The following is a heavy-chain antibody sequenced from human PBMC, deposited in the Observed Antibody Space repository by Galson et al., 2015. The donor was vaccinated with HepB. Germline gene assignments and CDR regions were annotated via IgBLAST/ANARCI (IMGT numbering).Heavy chain of an antibody. V-gene: IGHV5-51*01. D-gene: IGHD5-18*01. J-gene: IGHJ4*02. CDR1: GYSFINYW. Sequence: QSGAEVKKPGESLKISCKGSGYSFINYWVTWVRQMPGKGLEWMAIIYPSDSDTRYSPSFQGQVTVSVDKSINTAYLQWSSLKDSDTAMYYCARHREGGYTYGLGYWGQGTLVTVSS. CDR3: ARHREGGYTYGLGY. CDR2: IYPSDSDT.